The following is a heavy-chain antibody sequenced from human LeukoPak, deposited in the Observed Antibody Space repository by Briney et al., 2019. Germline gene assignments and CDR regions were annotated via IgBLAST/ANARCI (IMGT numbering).Heavy chain of an antibody. V-gene: IGHV5-51*01. Sequence: GESLKISCKGSGYNFNSYWIGWVRQMPGKGLEWMGIIYLGDSDTSYSPSFQGQVTISANKSISTAYLQWSTLKASDTAMYFCARRIGSSRSLDFWGQGTLVTVSS. CDR2: IYLGDSDT. CDR1: GYNFNSYW. CDR3: ARRIGSSRSLDF. D-gene: IGHD1-26*01. J-gene: IGHJ4*02.